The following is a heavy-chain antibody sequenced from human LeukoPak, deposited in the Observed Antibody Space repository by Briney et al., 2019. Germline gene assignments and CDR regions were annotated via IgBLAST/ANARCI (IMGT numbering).Heavy chain of an antibody. CDR2: IYYSGST. J-gene: IGHJ5*02. CDR1: GGSISSGSYY. V-gene: IGHV4-61*01. D-gene: IGHD3-10*01. CDR3: ARGGYYGSGNDFRFDP. Sequence: SETLSLTCTVSGGSISSGSYYWSWIRQPPGKGLEWIGYIYYSGSTNYKPSLKSRVTISVDTSKNQFSLELSSVTAADTAVYYCARGGYYGSGNDFRFDPWGQGTLVTVSS.